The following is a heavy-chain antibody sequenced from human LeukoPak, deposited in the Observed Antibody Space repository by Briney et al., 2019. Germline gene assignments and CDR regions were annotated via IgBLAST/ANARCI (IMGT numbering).Heavy chain of an antibody. V-gene: IGHV3-33*08. CDR1: GFTFSSYW. D-gene: IGHD6-19*01. CDR3: ARDRRYSSGWPNDY. Sequence: HPGGSLRLSCAASGFTFSSYWMTWVRQAPGKGLEWVAVIWYDGSNKYYADSVKGRFTISRDNSKNTLYLQMNSLRAEDTAVYYCARDRRYSSGWPNDYWGQGTLVTVSS. CDR2: IWYDGSNK. J-gene: IGHJ4*02.